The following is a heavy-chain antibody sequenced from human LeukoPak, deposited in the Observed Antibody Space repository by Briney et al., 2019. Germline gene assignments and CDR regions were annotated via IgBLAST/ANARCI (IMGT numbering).Heavy chain of an antibody. CDR3: AKVIVVVTAKPFDAFDI. CDR2: ISGTSDNT. D-gene: IGHD2-21*02. J-gene: IGHJ3*02. Sequence: GGSLRLSCAASGFTFSNYAMTWVRQAPGKGLEWVSAISGTSDNTYYADSVRGRFTISRDNSKNTLYLQMNSLRAEDTAVYYCAKVIVVVTAKPFDAFDIWGQGTMVTVSS. V-gene: IGHV3-23*01. CDR1: GFTFSNYA.